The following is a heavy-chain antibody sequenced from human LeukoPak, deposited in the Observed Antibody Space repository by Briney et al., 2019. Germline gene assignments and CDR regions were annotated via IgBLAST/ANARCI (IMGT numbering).Heavy chain of an antibody. D-gene: IGHD3-22*01. Sequence: GGSLRLSCAASGFTFSNYAMSWVRQAPGKGLEWVSAITGSADSTYYADSVKGRFTISRDNSKNTLYLQVNSLRAEDTAVYYCARDSRYDSSGYFRWGQGTLVTVSS. CDR3: ARDSRYDSSGYFR. J-gene: IGHJ4*02. V-gene: IGHV3-23*01. CDR2: ITGSADST. CDR1: GFTFSNYA.